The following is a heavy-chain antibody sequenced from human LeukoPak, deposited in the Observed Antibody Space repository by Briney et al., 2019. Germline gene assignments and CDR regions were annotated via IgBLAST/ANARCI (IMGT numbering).Heavy chain of an antibody. CDR1: GYTFTSYY. D-gene: IGHD1-26*01. CDR3: ARGPWGSGSYSYYYYYYMDV. Sequence: GASVKVSCKASGYTFTSYYMHWVRQAPGQGLEWMGIINPSGGSTSYAQKFQGRVTMTRDTSTSTVYMELSSLRSEDTAVYYCARGPWGSGSYSYYYYYYMDVWGKGTTVTVSS. V-gene: IGHV1-46*01. CDR2: INPSGGST. J-gene: IGHJ6*03.